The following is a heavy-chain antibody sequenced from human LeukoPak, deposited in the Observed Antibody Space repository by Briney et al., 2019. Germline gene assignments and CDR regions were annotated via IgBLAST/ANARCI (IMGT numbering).Heavy chain of an antibody. J-gene: IGHJ4*02. Sequence: GGSLRLSCAASGFTFSSYAMHWVRQAPGKGLEWVAVISYDGSNKYYADSVKGRFTISRDNSKNTLYLQMNSLRAEDTAVYYCAREYSSGWSFSYWGQGTLVTVSS. V-gene: IGHV3-30-3*01. D-gene: IGHD6-19*01. CDR2: ISYDGSNK. CDR3: AREYSSGWSFSY. CDR1: GFTFSSYA.